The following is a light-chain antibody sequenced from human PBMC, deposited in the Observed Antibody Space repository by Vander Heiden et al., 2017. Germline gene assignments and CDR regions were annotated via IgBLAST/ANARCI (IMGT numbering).Light chain of an antibody. CDR3: MQALQTPYT. Sequence: LVMTHSPLSLPVTPREPASISCRSSQSLLYSNGNDHLDWYLQKPGQSPQLLIYLGSNRASGVPDRFSGTGSGTDFTLKISRVEAEDVGVYYCMQALQTPYTFGQGTKLEIK. J-gene: IGKJ2*01. CDR2: LGS. CDR1: QSLLYSNGNDH. V-gene: IGKV2-28*01.